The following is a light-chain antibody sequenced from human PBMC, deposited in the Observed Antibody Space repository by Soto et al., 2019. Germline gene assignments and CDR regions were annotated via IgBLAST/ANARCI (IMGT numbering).Light chain of an antibody. CDR3: QQFSSYPIT. Sequence: AIQLTQSPSSLSASVGDRVTIACRASQGISSALAWYQQIPGKAPKLLIYDASTLESGVPSRFSDSGSGTDFTLTISSLQPEDFATYYCQQFSSYPITFGPGTKVDIK. CDR2: DAS. J-gene: IGKJ3*01. CDR1: QGISSA. V-gene: IGKV1-13*02.